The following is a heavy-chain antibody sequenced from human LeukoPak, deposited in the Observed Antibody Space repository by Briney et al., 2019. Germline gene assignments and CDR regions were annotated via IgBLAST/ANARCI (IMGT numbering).Heavy chain of an antibody. J-gene: IGHJ1*01. D-gene: IGHD4-17*01. Sequence: GGSLRLSCATSGFTFRSSEMNWVRQAPGKGLEWVSYISGTGNTIYYTDSVKGRFNISRDNAKNSLYLQMNSLRAEDTAVYYCARDSYNGDYVPGYFQHWGQGTLVTVSS. CDR2: ISGTGNTI. V-gene: IGHV3-48*03. CDR3: ARDSYNGDYVPGYFQH. CDR1: GFTFRSSE.